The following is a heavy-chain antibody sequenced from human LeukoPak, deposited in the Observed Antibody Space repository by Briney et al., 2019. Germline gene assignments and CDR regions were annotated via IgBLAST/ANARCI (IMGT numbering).Heavy chain of an antibody. CDR2: ISSDGVTT. J-gene: IGHJ4*02. Sequence: GSLRLSCSASGFTFSSYAMHWVRQAPGKGLEYVSAISSDGVTTYYADSVKGRFTISRDNSKNTLYLQMSSLRAEDTAVYYCVKAMATYGYRVPFDYWGQGTLVTVSS. CDR1: GFTFSSYA. CDR3: VKAMATYGYRVPFDY. D-gene: IGHD5-18*01. V-gene: IGHV3-64D*09.